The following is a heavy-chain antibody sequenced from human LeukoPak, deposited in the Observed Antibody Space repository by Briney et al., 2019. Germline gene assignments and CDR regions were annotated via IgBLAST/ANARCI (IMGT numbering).Heavy chain of an antibody. J-gene: IGHJ3*02. V-gene: IGHV1-18*01. CDR1: GYTFAKCG. CDR3: ARDLALYCSTATGQDFFDI. D-gene: IGHD2-2*01. CDR2: TITYHGIT. Sequence: GSSVKVSLKCSGYTFAKCGFTWVRQPRGQGLEWMGLTITYHGITNYAQKLQGRGTMTTDTSTSTAYMELRSLRSDDTAVFYCARDLALYCSTATGQDFFDIWGQGKMDTVST.